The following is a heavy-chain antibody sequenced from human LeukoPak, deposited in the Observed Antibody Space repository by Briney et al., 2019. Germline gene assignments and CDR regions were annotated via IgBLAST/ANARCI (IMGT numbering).Heavy chain of an antibody. CDR1: GFTFSSYA. D-gene: IGHD4-17*01. J-gene: IGHJ4*02. CDR2: ISYDGSNK. CDR3: AGGDYVNY. Sequence: GGSLRLSCAASGFTFSSYAMHWVRQAPGEGLEWVAVISYDGSNKYYADSVKGRFTISRDNSKNTLYLQMNSLRAEDTAVYYCAGGDYVNYWGQGTLVTVSS. V-gene: IGHV3-30-3*01.